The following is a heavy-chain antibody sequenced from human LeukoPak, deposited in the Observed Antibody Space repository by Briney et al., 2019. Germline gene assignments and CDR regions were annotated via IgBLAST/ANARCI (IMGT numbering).Heavy chain of an antibody. J-gene: IGHJ5*02. D-gene: IGHD3-3*01. V-gene: IGHV4-38-2*01. Sequence: SETLSLTCAVSGYSISSGYYWGWIRQPPGEGLEWIGSIYHSGSTYYNPSLKSRVTISVDTSKNQFSLKLSSVTAADTAVYYCARSGDGSGYSYNWFDPWGQGTLVTVSS. CDR1: GYSISSGYY. CDR3: ARSGDGSGYSYNWFDP. CDR2: IYHSGST.